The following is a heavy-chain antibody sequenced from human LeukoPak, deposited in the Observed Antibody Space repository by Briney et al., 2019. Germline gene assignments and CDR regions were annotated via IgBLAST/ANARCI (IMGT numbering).Heavy chain of an antibody. J-gene: IGHJ4*02. CDR2: INPSGGST. V-gene: IGHV1-46*01. D-gene: IGHD5-18*01. CDR1: GYTFTSYY. Sequence: ASVKVSCKASGYTFTSYYMHWVRQAPGHGLEWMGIINPSGGSTSYAQKFQGRVTMTRDMYTSTVYMELSSLRSEDTAVYYCARADVDTAMATPFDYWGQGTLVTVSS. CDR3: ARADVDTAMATPFDY.